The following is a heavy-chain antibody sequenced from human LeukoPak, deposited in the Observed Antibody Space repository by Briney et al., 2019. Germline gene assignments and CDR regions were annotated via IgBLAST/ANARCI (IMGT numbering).Heavy chain of an antibody. V-gene: IGHV3-30*01. J-gene: IGHJ4*02. CDR2: ISYDGGNK. D-gene: IGHD2-15*01. CDR3: ARDASIVVVVAALRH. CDR1: GFTFSSYA. Sequence: GRSLRLSCAASGFTFSSYAMHWVRQAPGKGLEWVAVISYDGGNKYYADSVKGRFTISRDNSKNTLYLQMNSLRAEDTAVYYCARDASIVVVVAALRHWGQGTLVTVSS.